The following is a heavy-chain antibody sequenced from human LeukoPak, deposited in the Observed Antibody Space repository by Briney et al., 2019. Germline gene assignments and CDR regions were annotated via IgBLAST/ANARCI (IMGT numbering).Heavy chain of an antibody. Sequence: GGSLRLSCAASGFTFSDYYMSWICQAPGKGLEWVSYISSSGSTIYYADSVKGRFTISRDNAKNSLYLQMNSLRAEDTAVYYCASESPEYYDFWSGYLSPFDYWGQGTLVTVSS. V-gene: IGHV3-11*04. CDR1: GFTFSDYY. CDR2: ISSSGSTI. D-gene: IGHD3-3*01. J-gene: IGHJ4*02. CDR3: ASESPEYYDFWSGYLSPFDY.